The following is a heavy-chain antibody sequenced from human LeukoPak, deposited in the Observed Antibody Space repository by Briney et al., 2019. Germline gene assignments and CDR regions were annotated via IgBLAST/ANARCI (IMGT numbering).Heavy chain of an antibody. CDR3: ATAWSGYTRNYYYMDV. CDR2: INHSGST. J-gene: IGHJ6*03. V-gene: IGHV4-34*01. D-gene: IGHD3-3*01. CDR1: GGSFSGYY. Sequence: PSETLSLTCAVYGGSFSGYYWSWIRQPPGKGLEWIGEINHSGSTNYNPSLKSRVTISVDTSKNQFSLKLSSVTAANTAVYYCATAWSGYTRNYYYMDVWGKGTTVTVSS.